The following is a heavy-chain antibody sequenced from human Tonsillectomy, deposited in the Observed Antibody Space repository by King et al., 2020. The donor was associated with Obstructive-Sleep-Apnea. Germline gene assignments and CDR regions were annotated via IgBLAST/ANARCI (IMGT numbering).Heavy chain of an antibody. D-gene: IGHD2/OR15-2a*01. Sequence: QLVQSGAEVKKPGASVKVSCKASGYTFTSYGISWVRQAPGQGLEWMGWISAYNGNTNYAQKLQGRVTMTPDTSTSTAYMELRSLRSDDTAVYYCAKNTLYTSLYYYGMDVWGQGTTVTVSS. CDR1: GYTFTSYG. J-gene: IGHJ6*02. CDR3: AKNTLYTSLYYYGMDV. V-gene: IGHV1-18*04. CDR2: ISAYNGNT.